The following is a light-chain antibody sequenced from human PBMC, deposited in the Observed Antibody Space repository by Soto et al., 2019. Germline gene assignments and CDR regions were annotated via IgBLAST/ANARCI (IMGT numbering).Light chain of an antibody. Sequence: DIQMTQSPSTLSASVGDRVTITCRASQSISSCLAWYQKKPGKAPKLLIYKTSSVECGVPSRFSGSGSGTEFTLTFSSLQTDDFATYYCQQYNSYSWTFGQGTKVEIK. V-gene: IGKV1-5*03. CDR1: QSISSC. CDR3: QQYNSYSWT. CDR2: KTS. J-gene: IGKJ1*01.